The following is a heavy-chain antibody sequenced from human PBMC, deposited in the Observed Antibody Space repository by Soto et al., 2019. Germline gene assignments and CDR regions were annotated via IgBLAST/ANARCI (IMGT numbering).Heavy chain of an antibody. J-gene: IGHJ4*02. D-gene: IGHD1-26*01. CDR3: ARHPPDNIVGATTLGY. CDR1: GYSFTSYW. CDR2: IDPSDSYT. Sequence: PGESLKISCKGSGYSFTSYWISWVRQMPGKGLEWMGRIDPSDSYTNYSPSFRGHVTISADKSISTAYLQWSSLKASDTAMYYCARHPPDNIVGATTLGYWGQGTLVTVSS. V-gene: IGHV5-10-1*01.